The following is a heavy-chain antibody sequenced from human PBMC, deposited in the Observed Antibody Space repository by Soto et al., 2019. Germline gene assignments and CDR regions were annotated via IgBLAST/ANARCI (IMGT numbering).Heavy chain of an antibody. J-gene: IGHJ1*01. D-gene: IGHD5-18*01. V-gene: IGHV3-15*07. CDR1: GFTFSNAW. CDR3: TTEALGDTAIRYFQH. CDR2: IKSKTDGGTT. Sequence: PGGSLRLSCAASGFTFSNAWMNWVRQAPGKGLEWVGRIKSKTDGGTTDYAAPVKGRFTISRDDSKNTLYLQMNSLKTEDTAVYYCTTEALGDTAIRYFQHWGQGTLVTVSS.